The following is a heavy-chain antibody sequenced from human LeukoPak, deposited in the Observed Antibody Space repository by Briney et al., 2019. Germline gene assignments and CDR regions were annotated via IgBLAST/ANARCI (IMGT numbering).Heavy chain of an antibody. CDR2: IYPGDSDT. Sequence: GESLKISCKGSGYNFATYWIGWVRQMPGRGLEWMGIIYPGDSDTRYSPSFQGQVTISADKSISTAYLQWSSLRASDSAIYYCARLGGFPNWFDTWGQGTLVTVSS. CDR3: ARLGGFPNWFDT. V-gene: IGHV5-51*01. CDR1: GYNFATYW. D-gene: IGHD6-25*01. J-gene: IGHJ5*02.